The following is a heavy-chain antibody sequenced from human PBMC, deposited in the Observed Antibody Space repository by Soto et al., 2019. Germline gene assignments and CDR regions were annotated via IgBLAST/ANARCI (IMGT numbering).Heavy chain of an antibody. D-gene: IGHD4-17*01. CDR3: AREGADGDYGAFDY. V-gene: IGHV1-2*02. CDR2: INPKSGGT. Sequence: QVQLLQSGAEVKKPGASVRVSCRASGYPFIGYYIHWVRQAPGQGLEWMGWINPKSGGTSYAPKFQGRVTMSRDMSTSTLNLELSRLRSDDTAIYFCAREGADGDYGAFDYWGQGTLVTVSS. J-gene: IGHJ4*02. CDR1: GYPFIGYY.